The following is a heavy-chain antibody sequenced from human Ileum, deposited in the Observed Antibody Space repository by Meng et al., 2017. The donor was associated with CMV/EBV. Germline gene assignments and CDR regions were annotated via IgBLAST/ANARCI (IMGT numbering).Heavy chain of an antibody. D-gene: IGHD6-6*01. V-gene: IGHV4-39*07. CDR1: GGTMSRNDYY. J-gene: IGHJ4*02. Sequence: QLKLQESGPGLVKHWETLSLTCRVSGGTMSRNDYYWAWVRQPPGKGLEWIGSMYYTGSFFYNPSLQSRVITSMDTSKNQFSLKLTSVTAADTAVYFCVSDRSISWFYYWGQGILVTVSS. CDR3: VSDRSISWFYY. CDR2: MYYTGSF.